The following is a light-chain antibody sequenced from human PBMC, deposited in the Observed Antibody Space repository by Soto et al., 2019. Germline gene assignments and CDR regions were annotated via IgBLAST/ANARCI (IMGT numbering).Light chain of an antibody. CDR1: NSDVGGYDF. CDR3: CSYAGRSTVV. V-gene: IGLV2-11*01. Sequence: QSALTQPRPVSGSPGQSVTISCTGTNSDVGGYDFVSWYQQHPGKAPKLMIYDVNKRPSGVPDRFSGSKSGNTASLTISGLQAEDEADYYCCSYAGRSTVVFGGGTKVTVL. J-gene: IGLJ3*02. CDR2: DVN.